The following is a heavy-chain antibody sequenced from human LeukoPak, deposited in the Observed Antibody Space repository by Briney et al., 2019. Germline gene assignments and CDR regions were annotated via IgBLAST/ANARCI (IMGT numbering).Heavy chain of an antibody. V-gene: IGHV4-4*07. Sequence: TSETLSLTCTVSGGSISSYYWSWIRQPAGKGLEWIGRIYTSGSTNYNPSLKSRVTMSVDTPKNQFSLKLSSVTAADTAVYYCARAGYIVGATLFDYWGQGTLVTVSS. D-gene: IGHD1-26*01. J-gene: IGHJ4*02. CDR2: IYTSGST. CDR1: GGSISSYY. CDR3: ARAGYIVGATLFDY.